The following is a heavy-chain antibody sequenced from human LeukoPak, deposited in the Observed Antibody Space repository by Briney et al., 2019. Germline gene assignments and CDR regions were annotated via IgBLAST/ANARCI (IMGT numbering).Heavy chain of an antibody. CDR2: ISGSGGST. CDR3: AKSGEYDFWSGLYYFDY. V-gene: IGHV3-23*01. Sequence: GGSLRLSCAASGFTFSSYAMSWVRQAPGKGLEWVSAISGSGGSTYYADSVKGRFTISRDNSKNTLYLQMNSLRAEDTAVYYCAKSGEYDFWSGLYYFDYWGQGTLVTVSS. J-gene: IGHJ4*02. CDR1: GFTFSSYA. D-gene: IGHD3-3*01.